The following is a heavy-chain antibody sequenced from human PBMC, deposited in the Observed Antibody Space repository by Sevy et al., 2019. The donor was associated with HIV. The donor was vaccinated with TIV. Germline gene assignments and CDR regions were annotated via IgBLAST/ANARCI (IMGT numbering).Heavy chain of an antibody. V-gene: IGHV3-30-3*01. CDR2: ISYDGSNK. D-gene: IGHD6-13*01. CDR1: GFTFSSYA. J-gene: IGHJ4*02. Sequence: GGSLRLSCAASGFTFSSYAMHWVRQAPGKGLEWVAVISYDGSNKYYADSVKGRFTISRDYSKNTLYLQMNSLRAEDTAVYYCAREDPRYSSSWYYFDYWGQGTLVTVSS. CDR3: AREDPRYSSSWYYFDY.